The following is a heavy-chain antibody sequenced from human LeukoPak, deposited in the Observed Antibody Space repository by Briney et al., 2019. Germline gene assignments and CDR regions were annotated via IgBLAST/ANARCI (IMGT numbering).Heavy chain of an antibody. V-gene: IGHV3-23*01. CDR1: GFTFSSYA. J-gene: IGHJ3*02. CDR2: ISGSGRST. Sequence: PGGSLRLSCAASGFTFSSYAMSWVRQAPGKGLEWVSAISGSGRSTYYADSVKGRFTISRDNSKNTLYLQMNSLRAEDTAVYYCARDWPPRYDSSGYYHPDAFDIWGQGTMVTVSS. CDR3: ARDWPPRYDSSGYYHPDAFDI. D-gene: IGHD3-22*01.